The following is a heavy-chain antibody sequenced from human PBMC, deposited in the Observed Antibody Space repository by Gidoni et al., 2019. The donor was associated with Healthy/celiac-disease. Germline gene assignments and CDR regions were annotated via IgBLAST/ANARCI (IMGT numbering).Heavy chain of an antibody. CDR3: ARETAFEDYDFWSGPAGFDY. D-gene: IGHD3-3*01. V-gene: IGHV3-30*04. CDR1: GFTFSSYA. J-gene: IGHJ4*02. Sequence: QVQLVESGGGVVQPGRSLRLSCAASGFTFSSYAMPWVRQAPGKGLEWVAVISYDGSNKYYADSVKGRFTISRDNSKNTLYLQMNSLRAEDTAVYYCARETAFEDYDFWSGPAGFDYWGQGTLVTVSS. CDR2: ISYDGSNK.